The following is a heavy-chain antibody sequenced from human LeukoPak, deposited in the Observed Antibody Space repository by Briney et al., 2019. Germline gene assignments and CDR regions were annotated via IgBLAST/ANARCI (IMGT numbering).Heavy chain of an antibody. CDR1: GGSISSYY. CDR2: IYYSGST. Sequence: PSETLSLTCTVSGGSISSYYWSWIRQPPGKGLEWIGYIYYSGSTNYNPSLKSRVTISVDTSKNQFSLKLSSVIAADTAVYHCAGGQNWFDPWGQGTLVTVSS. V-gene: IGHV4-59*01. J-gene: IGHJ5*02. CDR3: AGGQNWFDP.